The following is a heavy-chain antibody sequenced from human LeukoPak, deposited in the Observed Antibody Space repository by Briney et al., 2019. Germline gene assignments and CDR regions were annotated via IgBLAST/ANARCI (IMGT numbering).Heavy chain of an antibody. J-gene: IGHJ4*02. D-gene: IGHD6-19*01. Sequence: ASVKVSCKASGGTFSSYAISWVRQAPGQGLEWMGWINPNSGGTNYAQKFQGRVTMTRDTSISTAYMELSRLRSDDTAVYYCARGFPYSSGWYGVDYWGQGTLVTVSS. CDR3: ARGFPYSSGWYGVDY. CDR1: GGTFSSYA. CDR2: INPNSGGT. V-gene: IGHV1-2*02.